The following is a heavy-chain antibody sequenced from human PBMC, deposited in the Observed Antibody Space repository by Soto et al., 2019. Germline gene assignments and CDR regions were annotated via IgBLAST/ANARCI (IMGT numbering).Heavy chain of an antibody. V-gene: IGHV4-59*02. Sequence: PSETLSLTCTVSGGSVSSYYWSWVRQPPGKRPEWIAYIYNGGTTNYNPPLKSRLTISLDTSKNQFSLKLSSVTAADTAVYFCARGGPSSKWLDPWGQGIQVTVSS. CDR1: GGSVSSYY. J-gene: IGHJ5*02. CDR3: ARGGPSSKWLDP. CDR2: IYNGGTT.